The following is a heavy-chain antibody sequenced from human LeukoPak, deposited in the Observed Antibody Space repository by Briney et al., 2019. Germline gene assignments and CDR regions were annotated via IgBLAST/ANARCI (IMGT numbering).Heavy chain of an antibody. CDR3: ARHQWLGPFDY. V-gene: IGHV4-39*01. Sequence: PSETLSLTCTVFGGSISSSSHYWGWIRQPPGEGLEWIGSIYFSGSTYYSPSLKSRATISVDPSTNQFSLKLTSVTAADTAVYYCARHQWLGPFDYWDQGTLVTVSS. D-gene: IGHD6-19*01. CDR2: IYFSGST. CDR1: GGSISSSSHY. J-gene: IGHJ4*02.